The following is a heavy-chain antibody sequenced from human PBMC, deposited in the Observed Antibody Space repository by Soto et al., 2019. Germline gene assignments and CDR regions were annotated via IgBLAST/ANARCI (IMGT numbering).Heavy chain of an antibody. CDR2: ISGSGGST. V-gene: IGHV3-23*01. J-gene: IGHJ4*02. CDR1: GFTFSSYA. CDR3: VKGPYSYGTENFDY. D-gene: IGHD2-21*01. Sequence: GGSLRLSCAASGFTFSSYAMSWVRQAPGKGLEWVSAISGSGGSTYYADSVKGRFTITRDNSKNTLYLQMNSLRAEVTAVYYCVKGPYSYGTENFDYWGQGTLVTVSS.